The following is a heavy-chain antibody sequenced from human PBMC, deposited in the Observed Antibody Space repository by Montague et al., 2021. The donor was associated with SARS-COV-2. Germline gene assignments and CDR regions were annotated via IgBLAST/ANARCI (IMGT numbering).Heavy chain of an antibody. D-gene: IGHD4-17*01. Sequence: SLRISWAASGFTFSSYAMHWVRQAPGKGLEWVAVISYDGSNKYYADSVKGRFTISRDNSKNTLYLQMNSLRAEDTAVYYCASELADYGDFDYWGQGTLVTVSS. CDR1: GFTFSSYA. CDR3: ASELADYGDFDY. V-gene: IGHV3-30-3*01. CDR2: ISYDGSNK. J-gene: IGHJ4*02.